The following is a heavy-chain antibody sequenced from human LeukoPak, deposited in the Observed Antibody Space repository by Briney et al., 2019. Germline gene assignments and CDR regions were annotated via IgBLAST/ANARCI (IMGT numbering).Heavy chain of an antibody. V-gene: IGHV3-74*03. CDR1: GFNFIGYW. CDR2: LYSDGRSL. Sequence: PGGSLRLSCAVSGFNFIGYWMHWVRQAPGKGLEWISRLYSDGRSLTYADSVMGRFTISRDNAKNMLYLQMNSLRAEDTAVYYCARGRGLGELAGASFDSWGQGILVTVSS. CDR3: ARGRGLGELAGASFDS. J-gene: IGHJ4*02. D-gene: IGHD3-10*01.